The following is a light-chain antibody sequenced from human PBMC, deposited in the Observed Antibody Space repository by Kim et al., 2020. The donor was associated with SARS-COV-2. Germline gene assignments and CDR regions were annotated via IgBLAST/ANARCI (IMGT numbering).Light chain of an antibody. V-gene: IGLV1-36*01. CDR3: ATWDDSLSAWV. J-gene: IGLJ3*02. CDR2: YND. CDR1: SSNIGNNG. Sequence: QSALTQPPSVSEAPRQRITISCSGSSSNIGNNGVNWYQQLPGKTPKLLIYYNDLLPSGVSDRFSGSKSGTSASLAISGLQSEDEADYYCATWDDSLSAWVFGGGTQLTVL.